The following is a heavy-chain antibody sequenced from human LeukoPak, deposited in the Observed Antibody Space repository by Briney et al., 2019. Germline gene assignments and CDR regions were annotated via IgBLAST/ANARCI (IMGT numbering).Heavy chain of an antibody. V-gene: IGHV3-48*02. CDR3: ARHDYGGNSGDY. Sequence: GGSLRLSCAASGFTFSSYGMNWVRQAPGKGLEWVSYIGTTTSTIYYADSVKGRFTISRDNAKNSLYLQMNSLRDEDTAVHYCARHDYGGNSGDYWGQGTLVTVSS. CDR2: IGTTTSTI. D-gene: IGHD4-23*01. J-gene: IGHJ4*02. CDR1: GFTFSSYG.